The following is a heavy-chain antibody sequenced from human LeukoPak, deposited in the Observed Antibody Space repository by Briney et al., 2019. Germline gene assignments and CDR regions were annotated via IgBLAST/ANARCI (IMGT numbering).Heavy chain of an antibody. D-gene: IGHD3-10*01. CDR1: GGSISSYY. V-gene: IGHV4-59*01. CDR2: IYYSGRT. CDR3: ARGSDRGYYYYYGMDV. Sequence: SETLSLTCTVSGGSISSYYWSWIRQPPGKGLEWVGYIYYSGRTNYNPSLKSRGTISVDTSKNKFSLKLSSVTAADTAVYYCARGSDRGYYYYYGMDVWGKGTTVTVSS. J-gene: IGHJ6*04.